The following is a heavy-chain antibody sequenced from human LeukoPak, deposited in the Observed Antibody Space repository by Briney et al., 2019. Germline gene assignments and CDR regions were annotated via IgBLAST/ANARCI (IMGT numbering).Heavy chain of an antibody. V-gene: IGHV1-69*01. J-gene: IGHJ4*02. CDR2: IIPIFGTA. Sequence: SVKVSCKASGGTFSSYAIRWVRQAPGQGLEWMGGIIPIFGTANYAQKFQGRVTITADESTSTAYMELSSLRSEDTAVYYCARMLGYSSSWPDFDYWGQGTLVTVSS. CDR3: ARMLGYSSSWPDFDY. CDR1: GGTFSSYA. D-gene: IGHD6-13*01.